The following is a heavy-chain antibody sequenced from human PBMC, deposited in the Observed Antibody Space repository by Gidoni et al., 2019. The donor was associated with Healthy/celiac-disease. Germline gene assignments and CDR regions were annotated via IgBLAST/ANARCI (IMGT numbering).Heavy chain of an antibody. Sequence: QVQLVESGGGVVQPGRSLRLSCAASGFTFSSYGMHWVRQAPGKGLEEVAVIWDDGSNKYYADSVKGRFTISRDNSKNTLYLQMNSLRAEDTAVYYCARDRGWIGYSSSWYSPPAFDIWGQGTMVTVSS. CDR3: ARDRGWIGYSSSWYSPPAFDI. V-gene: IGHV3-33*01. D-gene: IGHD6-13*01. J-gene: IGHJ3*02. CDR2: IWDDGSNK. CDR1: GFTFSSYG.